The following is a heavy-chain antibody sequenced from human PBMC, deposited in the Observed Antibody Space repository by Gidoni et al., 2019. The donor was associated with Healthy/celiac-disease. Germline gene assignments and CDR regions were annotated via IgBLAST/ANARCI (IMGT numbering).Heavy chain of an antibody. D-gene: IGHD6-13*01. CDR3: ARGGSSWYLNYYYYMDV. J-gene: IGHJ6*03. CDR2: IWYDGSNK. V-gene: IGHV3-33*01. Sequence: QVQLVESGGGVVQPGRSLRLSCAASGFTFSSYGMHWVRQAPGKGLEWVAVIWYDGSNKYYADSVKGRFTISRDNSKNTLYLQMNSLRAEDTAVYYCARGGSSWYLNYYYYMDVWGKGTTVTVSS. CDR1: GFTFSSYG.